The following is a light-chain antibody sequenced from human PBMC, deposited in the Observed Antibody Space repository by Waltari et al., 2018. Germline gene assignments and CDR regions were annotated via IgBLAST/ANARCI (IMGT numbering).Light chain of an antibody. CDR1: VLAKQY. Sequence: SNELTQPPSVSVSPGQTARITCSGDVLAKQYAYWNKLKPGRAPVLVMYKNTERPSGIPERFSGAISGTTVTLTISGVQAEDEADYHCQSADNSGTYEVFGTGTKVTVL. CDR2: KNT. CDR3: QSADNSGTYEV. J-gene: IGLJ1*01. V-gene: IGLV3-25*03.